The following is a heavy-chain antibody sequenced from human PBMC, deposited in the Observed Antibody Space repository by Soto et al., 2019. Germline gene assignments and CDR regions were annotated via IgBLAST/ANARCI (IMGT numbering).Heavy chain of an antibody. J-gene: IGHJ4*02. CDR2: IDPSDSYT. D-gene: IGHD3-22*01. CDR1: GYSFTSYW. V-gene: IGHV5-10-1*01. CDR3: ARHGYYYDSSGPFDY. Sequence: GESLKIPCKCSGYSFTSYWISWVRQMPGKGLERMGRIDPSDSYTNYSPSFQGHVTTSADKSISTAYLQWRSLKASDTAMYYCARHGYYYDSSGPFDYWGQGTLVTVSS.